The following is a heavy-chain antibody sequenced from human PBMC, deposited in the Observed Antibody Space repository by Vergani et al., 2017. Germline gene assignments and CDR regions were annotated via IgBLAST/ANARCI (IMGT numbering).Heavy chain of an antibody. Sequence: EVQLVPSGAEVKKPGESLRISCKGSGYIFTSYWISWVRQRPGKGLAWMGRIDPSDSYTNYSPSFQGHVTISADKSISTAYLQWSSLKASDTAMYYCASADDYYYYGMDVWGQGTTVTVSS. V-gene: IGHV5-10-1*03. D-gene: IGHD6-19*01. CDR1: GYIFTSYW. CDR2: IDPSDSYT. CDR3: ASADDYYYYGMDV. J-gene: IGHJ6*02.